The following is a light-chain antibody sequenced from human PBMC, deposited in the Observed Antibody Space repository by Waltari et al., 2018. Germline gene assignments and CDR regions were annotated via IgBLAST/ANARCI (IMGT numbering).Light chain of an antibody. Sequence: QAGLTQPPSVSRDLGQTATITCIGTNNNVGDLGAALLQQHQGHPPKLRFYRNRYGPSGGSERLSGSRLGTTASLTNTGLQPEDEADDYCLAWDSGRRAWVVGGGTKLTVL. CDR1: NNNVGDLG. CDR3: LAWDSGRRAWV. CDR2: RNR. J-gene: IGLJ3*02. V-gene: IGLV10-54*04.